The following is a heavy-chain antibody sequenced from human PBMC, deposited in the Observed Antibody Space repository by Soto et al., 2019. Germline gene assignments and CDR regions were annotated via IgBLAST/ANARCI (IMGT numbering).Heavy chain of an antibody. CDR2: ITTSSAYI. CDR3: VRSGTARLLRLSWFDT. CDR1: GFTFNTYD. J-gene: IGHJ5*02. Sequence: EVQLVESGGGLVKPGGSLRLSCAASGFTFNTYDMNWVRQAPGKGLEWVSSITTSSAYIYYADSLKGRITISRDNAKNSLLLQTNSLRAEDTAVYYCVRSGTARLLRLSWFDTWGQGTLVSVSS. D-gene: IGHD2-21*01. V-gene: IGHV3-21*01.